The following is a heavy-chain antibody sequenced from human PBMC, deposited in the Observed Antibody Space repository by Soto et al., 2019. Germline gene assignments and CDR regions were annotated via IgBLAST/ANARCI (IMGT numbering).Heavy chain of an antibody. CDR3: ARDRGFRYFDL. Sequence: QVQLQESGPGLVKSSETLSLTCTVSGGSISNYYWSWIRQPPRKGLEWIGYIHYRGSTDYNPSLKSRVTIPVDTSKNQFSLKLNSVTTADAAVYYCARDRGFRYFDLWGRGTLVTVSS. CDR2: IHYRGST. CDR1: GGSISNYY. V-gene: IGHV4-59*01. J-gene: IGHJ2*01. D-gene: IGHD1-26*01.